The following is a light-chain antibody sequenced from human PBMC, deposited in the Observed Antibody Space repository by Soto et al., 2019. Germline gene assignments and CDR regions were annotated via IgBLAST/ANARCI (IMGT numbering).Light chain of an antibody. V-gene: IGLV2-14*01. CDR3: SSYTSSTTLVV. CDR1: SSDVGLYNY. J-gene: IGLJ2*01. CDR2: EVS. Sequence: QSVLTQPASVSGSPGQSITISCTGTSSDVGLYNYVSWYQQHPGKAPKLMIYEVSNRPSGVSNRFSGSKSGNTASLTISGLQAEDEADYYCSSYTSSTTLVVFGGGTKLTVL.